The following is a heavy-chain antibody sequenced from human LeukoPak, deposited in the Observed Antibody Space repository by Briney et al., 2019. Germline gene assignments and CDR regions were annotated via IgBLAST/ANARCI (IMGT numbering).Heavy chain of an antibody. D-gene: IGHD1-26*01. CDR2: TRNKANSYTT. CDR3: SGSYGHFDY. CDR1: GFTFSDHY. Sequence: QAGGSLRLSCAASGFTFSDHYMDWVRQAPGKGLKWVGRTRNKANSYTTEYAASVKGRFTISRDDSKNSLYLQMNSLKTEDTAVYYCSGSYGHFDYWGQGTLVTVSS. J-gene: IGHJ4*02. V-gene: IGHV3-72*01.